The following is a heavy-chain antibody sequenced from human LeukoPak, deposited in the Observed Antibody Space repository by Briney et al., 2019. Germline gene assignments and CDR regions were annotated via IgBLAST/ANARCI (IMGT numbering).Heavy chain of an antibody. CDR2: INGDGSST. D-gene: IGHD1-14*01. CDR3: AKGGTGGNWFDT. Sequence: TGGSLRLSCAASGFTLSSYWMFWVRHAPGKGLVWVSRINGDGSSTGYADSVRGRFSISRDNAKNTLCLQMNSLRAEDAAVYYCAKGGTGGNWFDTWGQGTRVTVSS. V-gene: IGHV3-74*01. J-gene: IGHJ5*02. CDR1: GFTLSSYW.